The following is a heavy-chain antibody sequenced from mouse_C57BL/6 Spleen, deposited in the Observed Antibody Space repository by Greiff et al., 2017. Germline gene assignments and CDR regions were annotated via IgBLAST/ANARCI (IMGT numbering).Heavy chain of an antibody. Sequence: QVQLQQSGAELVRPGASVKLSCKASGYTFTDYYINWVKQRPGQGLEWIARIYPGSGNTYYNEKFKGKATLTAEKSSSTAYMQLSSLTSEDSAVXFCASGYFLYGMDYWGQGTSVTVSS. V-gene: IGHV1-76*01. CDR1: GYTFTDYY. D-gene: IGHD1-2*01. J-gene: IGHJ4*01. CDR3: ASGYFLYGMDY. CDR2: IYPGSGNT.